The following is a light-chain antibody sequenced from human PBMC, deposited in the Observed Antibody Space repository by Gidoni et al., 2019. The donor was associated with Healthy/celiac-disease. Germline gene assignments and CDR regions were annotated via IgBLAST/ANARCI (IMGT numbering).Light chain of an antibody. J-gene: IGKJ4*01. V-gene: IGKV1-39*01. CDR1: QSISSY. CDR3: QQGYSTPLT. CDR2: AAS. Sequence: DIQMTQSPSSLAASVGHRVTTTCRASQSISSYLNWYQQKPGKAPKLLIYAASSLQSGVPSRFSGSGSGTDFTLTISSLQAEDFATYYCQQGYSTPLTFGGGTKVEIK.